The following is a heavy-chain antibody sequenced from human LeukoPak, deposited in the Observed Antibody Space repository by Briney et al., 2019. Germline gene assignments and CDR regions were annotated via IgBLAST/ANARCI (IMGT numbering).Heavy chain of an antibody. D-gene: IGHD3-22*01. J-gene: IGHJ4*02. V-gene: IGHV5-51*01. CDR2: IYPGDSDT. CDR1: GYSFTSYW. Sequence: GESLKISCKGSGYSFTSYWIGWVRQMPGKGLEWMGIIYPGDSDTRYSPSFQGQVTISADKSISTAYLQWSSLKASDTAMYHCARGLRCYYDSSGYETFDYWGQGTLVTVSS. CDR3: ARGLRCYYDSSGYETFDY.